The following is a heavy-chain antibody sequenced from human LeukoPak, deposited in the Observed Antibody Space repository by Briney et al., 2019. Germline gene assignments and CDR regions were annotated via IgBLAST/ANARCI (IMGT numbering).Heavy chain of an antibody. D-gene: IGHD1-26*01. CDR1: GGSFSGYY. CDR2: INHSGST. V-gene: IGHV4-34*01. Sequence: SETLSLTCAVYGGSFSGYYWSWIRQPPGKGLEWIGEINHSGSTYYNPSLKSRVTISVNTSKNQFSLNLNSVTAADTAVYSCARRGGSGRAFDYWGQGTLVTVSS. CDR3: ARRGGSGRAFDY. J-gene: IGHJ4*02.